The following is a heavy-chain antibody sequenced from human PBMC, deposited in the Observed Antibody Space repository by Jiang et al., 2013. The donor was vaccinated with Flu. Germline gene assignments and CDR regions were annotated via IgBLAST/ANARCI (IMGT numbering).Heavy chain of an antibody. V-gene: IGHV1-69*06. Sequence: GAEVKKPGSSVKVSCKASGGTFSSYAISWVRQAPGQGLAWMGGIIPIFGTPNYAQKFQGRVTITADKATSTAYMELSSLRSEDTAVYYRARGPDTSAYYYFYWGQGTLVTVSS. J-gene: IGHJ4*02. CDR2: IIPIFGTP. CDR3: ARGPDTSAYYYFY. CDR1: GGTFSSYA. D-gene: IGHD3-22*01.